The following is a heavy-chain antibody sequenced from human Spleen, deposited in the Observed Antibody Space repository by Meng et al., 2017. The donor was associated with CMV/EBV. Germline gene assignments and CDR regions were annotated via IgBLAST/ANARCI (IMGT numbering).Heavy chain of an antibody. Sequence: SETLSLTCTVTGDSISSSPWWTWVRQPPGAGLEWIGEMSHGGDTKYNPSLKGRVTMSLDKSKNQFYLRLTSVTAADTAVYFCARDGKYFYDGSDNSWAFDVWGQGTMVTVSS. D-gene: IGHD3-22*01. CDR2: MSHGGDT. V-gene: IGHV4-4*02. CDR3: ARDGKYFYDGSDNSWAFDV. J-gene: IGHJ3*01. CDR1: GDSISSSPW.